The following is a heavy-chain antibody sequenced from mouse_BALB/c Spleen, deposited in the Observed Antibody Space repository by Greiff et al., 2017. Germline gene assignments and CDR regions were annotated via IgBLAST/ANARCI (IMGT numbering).Heavy chain of an antibody. CDR1: GYSITSDYA. D-gene: IGHD2-1*01. CDR2: ISYSGST. J-gene: IGHJ2*01. V-gene: IGHV3-2*02. CDR3: ARYGNYLFDY. Sequence: VQLKQSGPGLVKPSQSLSLTCTVTGYSITSDYAWNWIRQFPGNKLEWMGYISYSGSTSYNPSLKSRISITRDTSKNQFFLQLNSVTTEDTATYYCARYGNYLFDYWGQGTTLTVSS.